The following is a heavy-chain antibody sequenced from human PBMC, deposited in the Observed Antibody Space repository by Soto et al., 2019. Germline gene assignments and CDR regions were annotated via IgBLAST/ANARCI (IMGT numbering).Heavy chain of an antibody. CDR3: ARDATRFYYFDY. J-gene: IGHJ4*02. V-gene: IGHV3-11*05. Sequence: GGSLRLSCAASGFTFSDYYMSWIRQAPGKGLEWVSYISSSSSYTNYADSVKGRFTISRDNAKNSLYLQMNSLRAEDTAVYYCARDATRFYYFDYWGQGTLVTVSS. CDR2: ISSSSSYT. CDR1: GFTFSDYY. D-gene: IGHD2-15*01.